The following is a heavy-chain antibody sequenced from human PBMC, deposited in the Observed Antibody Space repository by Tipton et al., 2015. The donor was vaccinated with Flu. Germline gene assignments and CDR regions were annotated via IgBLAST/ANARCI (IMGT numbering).Heavy chain of an antibody. J-gene: IGHJ6*02. D-gene: IGHD5-18*01. CDR1: GFTVSSNY. V-gene: IGHV3-53*01. CDR2: IYSGGST. CDR3: ARAASSYGYPYYSGMDV. Sequence: SLRLSCAASGFTVSSNYMSWVRQAPGKGLEWVSVIYSGGSTYYADSVKGRFTISRDNSKNTLYLQMNSLRAEDTAVYYCARAASSYGYPYYSGMDVWGQGTTVTVSS.